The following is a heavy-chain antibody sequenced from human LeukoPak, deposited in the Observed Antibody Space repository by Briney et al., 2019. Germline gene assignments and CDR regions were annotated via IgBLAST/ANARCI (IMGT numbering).Heavy chain of an antibody. V-gene: IGHV3-33*01. J-gene: IGHJ4*02. CDR2: IWYDGSDI. CDR1: GFTFSSYG. CDR3: ARDLSMVRGPLDY. Sequence: GGSLRLSCAASGFTFSSYGMHWVRQAPGKGLEWVAVIWYDGSDIYYADSVKGRFTISRDNSKNTLYLQVNSLRAEDTAVYYCARDLSMVRGPLDYWGQGTLVTVSS. D-gene: IGHD3-10*01.